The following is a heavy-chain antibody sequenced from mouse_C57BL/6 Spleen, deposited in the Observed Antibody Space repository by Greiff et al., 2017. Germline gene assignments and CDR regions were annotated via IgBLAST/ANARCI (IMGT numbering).Heavy chain of an antibody. V-gene: IGHV1-82*01. CDR2: IYPGDGDT. CDR1: GYAFSSSW. J-gene: IGHJ2*01. Sequence: VKLMESGPELVKPGASVKISCKASGYAFSSSWMNWVKQRPGKGLEWIGRIYPGDGDTNYNGKFKGKATLTADKSSSTAYMQLSSLTSEDSAVYFCARWKFDYGGQGTTLTVSS. CDR3: ARWKFDY.